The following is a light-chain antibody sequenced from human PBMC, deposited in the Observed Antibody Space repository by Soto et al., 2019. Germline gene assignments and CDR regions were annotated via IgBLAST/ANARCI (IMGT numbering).Light chain of an antibody. CDR3: QQYNSYWT. CDR2: KAS. CDR1: QSISSW. Sequence: DIQMTQSPSTLSASVGDRVTITCRASQSISSWLAWYQQKPGKAPKLLIYKASSLESGVPSRFSGSGSGTEFTLTISWLQPDDFATYYCQQYNSYWTFGQGTKVEIK. J-gene: IGKJ1*01. V-gene: IGKV1-5*03.